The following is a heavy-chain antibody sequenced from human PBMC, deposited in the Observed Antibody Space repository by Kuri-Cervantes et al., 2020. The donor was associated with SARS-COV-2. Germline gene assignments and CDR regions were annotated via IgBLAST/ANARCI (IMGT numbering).Heavy chain of an antibody. CDR2: IYHSGTT. Sequence: GSLRLSCAVSGYPISSGYYWGWIRQPPGKGLEWIGIIYHSGTTNYNPSLKSRVTISVDTSKNQFSLNLNSVTAADTAVYYCARGPQLEPDSSGYYYFDYWGQGTLVTVSS. CDR3: ARGPQLEPDSSGYYYFDY. V-gene: IGHV4-38-2*01. D-gene: IGHD3-22*01. J-gene: IGHJ4*02. CDR1: GYPISSGYY.